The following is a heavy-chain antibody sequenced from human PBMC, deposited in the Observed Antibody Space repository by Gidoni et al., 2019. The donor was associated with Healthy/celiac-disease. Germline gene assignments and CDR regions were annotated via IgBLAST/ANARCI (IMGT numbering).Heavy chain of an antibody. CDR2: IYYSGST. Sequence: QLQLQESGPGLVKPSETLSLTCTVSGGSISSSSYYWGWIRQPPGKGLEWIGSIYYSGSTYYNPSLKSRVTISVDTSKNQFSLKLSSVTAADTAVYYCARLEKETTVTTWNAFDIWGQGTMVTVSS. CDR1: GGSISSSSYY. V-gene: IGHV4-39*01. J-gene: IGHJ3*02. D-gene: IGHD4-17*01. CDR3: ARLEKETTVTTWNAFDI.